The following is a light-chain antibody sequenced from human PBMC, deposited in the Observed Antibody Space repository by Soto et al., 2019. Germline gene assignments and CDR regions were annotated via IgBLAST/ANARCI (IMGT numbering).Light chain of an antibody. V-gene: IGKV1-39*01. Sequence: DIQMTQSPSSLSASVGDRVTISCRASQSISNYVNWYQQKPGEAPKLLIYGAFGLQSGVPSRLSGSGSGTDFALTISSLEPEDFATYYCQGSYGNPYTFGQGTKLEIK. J-gene: IGKJ2*01. CDR3: QGSYGNPYT. CDR1: QSISNY. CDR2: GAF.